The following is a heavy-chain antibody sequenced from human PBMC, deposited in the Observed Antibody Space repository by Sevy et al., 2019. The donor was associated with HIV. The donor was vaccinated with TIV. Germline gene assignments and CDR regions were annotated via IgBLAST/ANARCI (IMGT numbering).Heavy chain of an antibody. Sequence: GGSLRLSCAASGFRFNNFGMYWVRQAPGKGLEWVSAISGSGGTTYYADSVQGRFTISRDKSKNTLYLQMNSLRAEDTAVYYCAKVLARGVAVAGTAWGMDVWGQGTTVTVSS. D-gene: IGHD6-19*01. CDR1: GFRFNNFG. CDR2: ISGSGGTT. V-gene: IGHV3-23*01. J-gene: IGHJ6*02. CDR3: AKVLARGVAVAGTAWGMDV.